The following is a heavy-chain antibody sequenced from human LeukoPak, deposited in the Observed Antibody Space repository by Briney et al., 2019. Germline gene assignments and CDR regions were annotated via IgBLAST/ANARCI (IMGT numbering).Heavy chain of an antibody. J-gene: IGHJ4*02. V-gene: IGHV3-23*01. Sequence: PGGSLRLSCAASGFTFSSYGMSWVRQAPGKGLEWVSIISGSGGSTYYADSVKGRFTISRDNSKNTLYLQMNSLRAEDTAVYYCAKDSGIVVVPAAMNYWGQGTLVTVSS. D-gene: IGHD2-2*01. CDR3: AKDSGIVVVPAAMNY. CDR1: GFTFSSYG. CDR2: ISGSGGST.